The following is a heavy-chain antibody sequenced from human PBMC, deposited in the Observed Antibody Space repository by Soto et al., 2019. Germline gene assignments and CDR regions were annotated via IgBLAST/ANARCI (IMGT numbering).Heavy chain of an antibody. CDR1: GYTFTGYY. CDR2: INPNSGGT. D-gene: IGHD6-13*01. CDR3: ARDKQVVRYDY. V-gene: IGHV1-2*02. Sequence: ASMNFSCKASGYTFTGYYMHWVRQAPGQGLEWMGWINPNSGGTNYAQKFQGRVTMTRDTSISTAYMELSRLRSDDTAVYYRARDKQVVRYDYWGQGTLVTVSS. J-gene: IGHJ4*02.